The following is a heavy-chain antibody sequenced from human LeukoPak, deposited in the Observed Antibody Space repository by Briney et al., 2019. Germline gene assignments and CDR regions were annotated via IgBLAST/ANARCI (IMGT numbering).Heavy chain of an antibody. CDR2: ISWNSGSI. V-gene: IGHV3-9*01. J-gene: IGHJ4*02. CDR1: GFTFDDYA. Sequence: GGSLRLSCAASGFTFDDYAMHWVRQASGQGLEWVSGISWNSGSIGYADSVKGRFTISRDNAKNSLYLQVNSLRAEDTALYYCAKAGAAFSPYYFDSWGQGTLVTVSS. CDR3: AKAGAAFSPYYFDS. D-gene: IGHD6-13*01.